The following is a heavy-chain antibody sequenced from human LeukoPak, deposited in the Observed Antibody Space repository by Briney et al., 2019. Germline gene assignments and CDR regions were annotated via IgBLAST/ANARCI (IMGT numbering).Heavy chain of an antibody. D-gene: IGHD4-17*01. CDR2: IYTSGST. CDR1: GGSISSGSYY. Sequence: SETLSLTCTVSGGSISSGSYYWSWIRQPAGKGLEWIGRIYTSGSTNYNPSLKSRVTISVDTSKNQFSLKLSSVTAADTAVYYCARATSARPVTTYFAYGGQGPL. J-gene: IGHJ4*02. CDR3: ARATSARPVTTYFAY. V-gene: IGHV4-61*02.